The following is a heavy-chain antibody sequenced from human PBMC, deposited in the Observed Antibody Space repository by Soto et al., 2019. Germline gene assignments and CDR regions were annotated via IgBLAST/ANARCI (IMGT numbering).Heavy chain of an antibody. CDR2: SNAGNGNT. CDR3: ARSRDSGSYRSAFDY. CDR1: GYTFTSYA. Sequence: GASVKVSCKASGYTFTSYAMHWVRQAPGQRLEWMGWSNAGNGNTKYSQKFQGRVTITRDTSASTAYMELSSLRSEDTAVYYCARSRDSGSYRSAFDYWGQGTLVTVSS. J-gene: IGHJ4*02. V-gene: IGHV1-3*01. D-gene: IGHD1-26*01.